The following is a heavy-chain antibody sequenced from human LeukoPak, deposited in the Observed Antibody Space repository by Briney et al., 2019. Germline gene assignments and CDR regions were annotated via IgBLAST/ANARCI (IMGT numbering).Heavy chain of an antibody. J-gene: IGHJ4*02. D-gene: IGHD6-19*01. CDR2: IYYSGST. CDR1: GGSISSYY. Sequence: SETLSLTCTVSGGSISSYYWSWIRLPPGKGLEWIGYIYYSGSTNYNPSLQSRVTISVDTSKNQFSLKLSSVTAADTAVYYCARAKSSGWYIDYWGQGTLVTVSS. V-gene: IGHV4-59*01. CDR3: ARAKSSGWYIDY.